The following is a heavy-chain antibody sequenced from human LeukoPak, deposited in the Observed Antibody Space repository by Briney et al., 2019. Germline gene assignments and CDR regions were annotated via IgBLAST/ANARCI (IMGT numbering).Heavy chain of an antibody. CDR3: AHYGTTPWYFDL. Sequence: SGPTLVNPTQTLTLTCTFSGFSLTTTGVNVGWIRQPPGKALEWLALIYWNDDKRYSPSLRSRLTITKDTSKNQVVLTMTNMDPVDTARYYCAHYGTTPWYFDLWGRGTLVTVSS. CDR2: IYWNDDK. J-gene: IGHJ2*01. D-gene: IGHD1-1*01. V-gene: IGHV2-5*01. CDR1: GFSLTTTGVN.